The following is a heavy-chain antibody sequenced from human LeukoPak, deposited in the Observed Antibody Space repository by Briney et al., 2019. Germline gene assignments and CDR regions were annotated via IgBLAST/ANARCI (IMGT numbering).Heavy chain of an antibody. V-gene: IGHV3-7*03. J-gene: IGHJ4*02. CDR2: IKLDGSEK. CDR3: ARDQYDTWSRRGNFDS. Sequence: GGSLRLSCVASGFTFGKHWMSWVRQAPGKGLEWVANIKLDGSEKNYVDSVKGRFTISRDNTKNSLYLQMNSLRAEDTAVFYCARDQYDTWSRRGNFDSWGQGTLVTVSS. D-gene: IGHD3-3*01. CDR1: GFTFGKHW.